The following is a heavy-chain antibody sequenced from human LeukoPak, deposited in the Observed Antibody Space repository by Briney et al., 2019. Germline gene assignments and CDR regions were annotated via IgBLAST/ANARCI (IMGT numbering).Heavy chain of an antibody. CDR3: ARGGEQHPVPGAFDI. J-gene: IGHJ3*02. CDR2: ISYDGSNK. Sequence: PGGSLRLSCAASGFTFSSYAMHWVRQAPGKGLEWVAVISYDGSNKYYADSVKGRFTISRDNSKNTLYLQMNSLRAEDTAVYYCARGGEQHPVPGAFDIWGQGTMVTVSS. D-gene: IGHD6-13*01. CDR1: GFTFSSYA. V-gene: IGHV3-30-3*01.